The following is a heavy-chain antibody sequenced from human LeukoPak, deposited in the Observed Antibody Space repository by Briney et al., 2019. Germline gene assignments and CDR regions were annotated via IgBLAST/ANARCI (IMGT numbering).Heavy chain of an antibody. Sequence: PSETLSLTCTVSGGSISSGSYYWGWIRQPPGKGLEWIGSIYYSGSTYYNPSLKSRATISVDTSKNQFSLKLSSVTAADTAVYYCARDRSRIYDFEYWGQGTLVTVSS. J-gene: IGHJ4*02. CDR2: IYYSGST. D-gene: IGHD6-13*01. CDR1: GGSISSGSYY. V-gene: IGHV4-39*07. CDR3: ARDRSRIYDFEY.